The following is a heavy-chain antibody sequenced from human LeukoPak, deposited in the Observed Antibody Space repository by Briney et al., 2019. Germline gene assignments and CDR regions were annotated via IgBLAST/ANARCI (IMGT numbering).Heavy chain of an antibody. V-gene: IGHV4-34*01. Sequence: KTSETLSLTCDVYGGSFSGYYWSWIRQPPGKGLEWIGEINHRGSTNYNPSLKSRVTISVDTSKNQFSLRLNSVTAADTAVYYCARGNLWDYRRYYYYMDVWGKGTTVTASS. D-gene: IGHD4-11*01. CDR3: ARGNLWDYRRYYYYMDV. J-gene: IGHJ6*03. CDR2: INHRGST. CDR1: GGSFSGYY.